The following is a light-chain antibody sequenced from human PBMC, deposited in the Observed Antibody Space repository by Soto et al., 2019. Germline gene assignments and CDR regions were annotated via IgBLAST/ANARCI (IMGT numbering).Light chain of an antibody. V-gene: IGLV2-14*01. J-gene: IGLJ2*01. CDR2: DVS. CDR3: SSYTTSSTLE. Sequence: QSVLTQPASVSGSPGQSITISCTGTSSDVGGYNYVSWYQQHPGKGPKLIIYDVSNRPSGVSNRFSGSKSGNTASLTISGLQAEDDADYYCSSYTTSSTLEIGGGTKLTVL. CDR1: SSDVGGYNY.